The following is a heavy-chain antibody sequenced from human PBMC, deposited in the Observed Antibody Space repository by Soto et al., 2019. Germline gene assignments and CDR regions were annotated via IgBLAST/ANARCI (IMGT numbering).Heavy chain of an antibody. V-gene: IGHV3-74*01. CDR2: ISDDGSTT. D-gene: IGHD1-1*01. J-gene: IGHJ4*02. CDR1: WLTFIAYG. CDR3: TRGPRVSSTGTGAH. Sequence: GGPQILSNEVSWLTFIAYGRHWVRQIPGKGLICVSRISDDGSTTTYADSVKGRFTISRDNAKNTLYLQMNSLRADDTGLYYCTRGPRVSSTGTGAHWGQGTLVTVPQ.